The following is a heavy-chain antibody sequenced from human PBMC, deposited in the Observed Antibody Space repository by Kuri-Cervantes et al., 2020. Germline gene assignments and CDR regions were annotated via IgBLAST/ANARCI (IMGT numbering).Heavy chain of an antibody. Sequence: GESLKISCAASGFTFSNYAMSWVRQAPGKGLDWVSAITNSGGDTFHADSVKGRFTISRDNSKSTLYLQMNSLRAEDTAVYYCARDLGELSLHLYFDYWGQGTLVTVSS. CDR3: ARDLGELSLHLYFDY. J-gene: IGHJ4*02. CDR1: GFTFSNYA. CDR2: ITNSGGDT. V-gene: IGHV3-23*01. D-gene: IGHD3-16*02.